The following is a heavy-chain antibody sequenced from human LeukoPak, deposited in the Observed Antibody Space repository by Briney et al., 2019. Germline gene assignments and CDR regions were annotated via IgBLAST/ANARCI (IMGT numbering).Heavy chain of an antibody. Sequence: GGSLRLSCAASGFTFSTFAMSWVLQAPGKGLEWVSSISGRGNNTYYVDSVDGRFTISSDNSKTSLHLQVNSLRAEDPAIYYCARAYSSNLYDYWGQGTLVTVSS. V-gene: IGHV3-23*01. D-gene: IGHD6-13*01. CDR3: ARAYSSNLYDY. CDR1: GFTFSTFA. J-gene: IGHJ4*02. CDR2: ISGRGNNT.